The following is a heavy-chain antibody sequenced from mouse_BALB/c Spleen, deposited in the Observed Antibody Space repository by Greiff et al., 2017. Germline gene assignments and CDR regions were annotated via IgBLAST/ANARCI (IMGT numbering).Heavy chain of an antibody. CDR2: INPYNDGT. D-gene: IGHD1-1*01. V-gene: IGHV1-14*01. J-gene: IGHJ2*01. CDR3: ARGTVVATGDFDY. Sequence: VQLQQSGPELVKPGASVKMSCKASGYTFTSYVMHWVKQKPGQGLEWIGYINPYNDGTKYNEKFKGKATLTSDKSSSTAYMELSSLTSEDSAVYYCARGTVVATGDFDYWGQGTTLTVSS. CDR1: GYTFTSYV.